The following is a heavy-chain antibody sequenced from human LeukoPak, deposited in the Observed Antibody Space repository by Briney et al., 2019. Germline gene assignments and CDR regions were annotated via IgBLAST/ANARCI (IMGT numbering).Heavy chain of an antibody. J-gene: IGHJ4*02. CDR1: GFTFSSYS. CDR2: ISSSSSYI. V-gene: IGHV3-21*01. Sequence: GGSLRLSCAASGFTFSSYSMNWVRQAPGKGLEWVSSISSSSSYIYYADFVKGRFTISRDNAKNTLYLQMNSLRVEDTAVYYCGRRGGFYEGLDYWGQGTLVTVSS. CDR3: GRRGGFYEGLDY. D-gene: IGHD3-22*01.